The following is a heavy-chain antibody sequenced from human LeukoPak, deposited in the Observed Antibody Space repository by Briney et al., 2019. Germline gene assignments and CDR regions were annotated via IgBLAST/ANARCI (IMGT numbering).Heavy chain of an antibody. D-gene: IGHD2-21*02. CDR2: ISRTTDYI. CDR3: ARGSCGGDCYDLEH. CDR1: GFTFSSYS. Sequence: PEGSLRLSCKASGFTFSSYSMNWVRQAPGKGLEWVSSISRTTDYIYYADSVKGRFTISRDNANNSLYLQMTSLRAEDTALYYCARGSCGGDCYDLEHWGQGTLVTVSS. J-gene: IGHJ1*01. V-gene: IGHV3-21*01.